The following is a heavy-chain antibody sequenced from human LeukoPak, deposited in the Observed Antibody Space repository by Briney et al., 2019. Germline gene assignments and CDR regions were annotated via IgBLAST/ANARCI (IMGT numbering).Heavy chain of an antibody. CDR3: ARDPSYYDSSGYYFYQLPPDY. D-gene: IGHD3-22*01. J-gene: IGHJ4*02. Sequence: ASVKVSCKASGYTFTSYYMHWVRQAPGQGLEWMGIINPSGGSTSYAQKFQGRVTMTRDTSTSTVYMELSSLRSEDTAVYYCARDPSYYDSSGYYFYQLPPDYWGQGTLVTVSS. CDR2: INPSGGST. CDR1: GYTFTSYY. V-gene: IGHV1-46*01.